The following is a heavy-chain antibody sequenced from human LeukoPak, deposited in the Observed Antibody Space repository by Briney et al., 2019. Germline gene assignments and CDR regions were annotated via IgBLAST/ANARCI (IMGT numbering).Heavy chain of an antibody. CDR1: GASISSDY. CDR3: ARETSQKGAHYMDV. J-gene: IGHJ6*03. D-gene: IGHD3-16*01. Sequence: SETLSLTCTVSGASISSDYWSWIRQPPGKGLEWIGYIHYSGSTNYNPSLKSRVTISVDTSKNQFSLKLSSVTAADTAVYYCARETSQKGAHYMDVWGKGTTVTISS. V-gene: IGHV4-59*01. CDR2: IHYSGST.